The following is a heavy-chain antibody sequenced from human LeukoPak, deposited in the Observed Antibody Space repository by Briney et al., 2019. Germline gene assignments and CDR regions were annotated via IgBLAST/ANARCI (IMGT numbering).Heavy chain of an antibody. D-gene: IGHD6-13*01. CDR1: GLTFSSYA. CDR3: AKWADTSSSRFDY. Sequence: GGSLRLSCAASGLTFSSYAMSWVRQAPGKGLDWVSAISGSGGSTYYADSVKGRFTISRDNSKNTLYLQMNSLRAEDTAVHYCAKWADTSSSRFDYWGQGTLVTVSS. V-gene: IGHV3-23*01. CDR2: ISGSGGST. J-gene: IGHJ4*02.